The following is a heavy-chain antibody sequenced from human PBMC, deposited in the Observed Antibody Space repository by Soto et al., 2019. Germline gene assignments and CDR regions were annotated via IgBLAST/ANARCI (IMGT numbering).Heavy chain of an antibody. Sequence: QVQLVQSGAEVKEPGSSVKISCQASGGTFCSYAFSWVRQAPGQGLEWMGGIIPLFSTPDYAQKFQGRVTITADESTSTAYMELSSLRSEDTAIYYCARDNGRPQLGGNYYYITDVWGQGTTITVSS. V-gene: IGHV1-69*12. CDR3: ARDNGRPQLGGNYYYITDV. D-gene: IGHD3-3*01. CDR2: IIPLFSTP. J-gene: IGHJ6*02. CDR1: GGTFCSYA.